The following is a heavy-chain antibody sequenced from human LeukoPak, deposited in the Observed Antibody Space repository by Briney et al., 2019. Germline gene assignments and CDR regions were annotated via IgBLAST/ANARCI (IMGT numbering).Heavy chain of an antibody. D-gene: IGHD2-2*01. CDR3: ASDISGYCSSTSCYFFNYYYGMDV. V-gene: IGHV4-39*01. J-gene: IGHJ6*02. CDR2: IYYSGST. Sequence: SETLSLTCTVSGGSISSSSYYWGWIRQPPGKGLEWIGSIYYSGSTYYNPSLKSRVTISVDTSKNQFSLKLSSVTAADTAVYYCASDISGYCSSTSCYFFNYYYGMDVWGQGTTVTVSS. CDR1: GGSISSSSYY.